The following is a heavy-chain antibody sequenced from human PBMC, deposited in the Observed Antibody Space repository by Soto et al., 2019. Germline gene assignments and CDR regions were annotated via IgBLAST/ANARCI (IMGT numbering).Heavy chain of an antibody. D-gene: IGHD5-12*01. Sequence: EVQLVESGGGLVQPGGSLRLSCAASGFTFGTYWMHWVRQVPGKGLVWVSRINSDGSTTSYADSMKGRFTISRDNAKNTLFLQMNSLRAEDTAVYYCAGGVATLLAWGQGTLVTVSS. V-gene: IGHV3-74*01. CDR1: GFTFGTYW. J-gene: IGHJ5*02. CDR3: AGGVATLLA. CDR2: INSDGSTT.